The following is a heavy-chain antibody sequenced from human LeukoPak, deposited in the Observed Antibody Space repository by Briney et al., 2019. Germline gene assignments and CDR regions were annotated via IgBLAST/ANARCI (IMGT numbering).Heavy chain of an antibody. V-gene: IGHV1-2*02. CDR1: GYTFTDYY. CDR2: INPKSGGR. Sequence: GASVKVSCKASGYTFTDYYMHWVRQAPGQGLEWMRWINPKSGGRSYAQRFQGRVTMTRDTSISTAYMELSRLRSDDTAVYYCATGERLVPAAMWFDYWGQGTLVTVSS. J-gene: IGHJ4*02. CDR3: ATGERLVPAAMWFDY. D-gene: IGHD2-2*01.